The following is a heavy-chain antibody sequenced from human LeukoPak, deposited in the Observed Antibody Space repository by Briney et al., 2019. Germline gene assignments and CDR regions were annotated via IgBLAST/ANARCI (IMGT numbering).Heavy chain of an antibody. Sequence: PGRSLRLSCAASGFTFDDYAMHWVRQAPGNGLEWVSGVSWNSGSIGYADSVKGRFTISRDNAKNSLYLQMNSLRAEDTALYYCAKGVTSTLRYDWLDPWGQGTLVTVSS. V-gene: IGHV3-9*01. CDR2: VSWNSGSI. J-gene: IGHJ5*02. CDR1: GFTFDDYA. D-gene: IGHD2-2*01. CDR3: AKGVTSTLRYDWLDP.